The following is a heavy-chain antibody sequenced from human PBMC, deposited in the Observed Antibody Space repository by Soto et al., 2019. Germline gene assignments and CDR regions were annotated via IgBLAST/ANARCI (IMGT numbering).Heavy chain of an antibody. V-gene: IGHV1-8*02. CDR1: GYTFTTYD. Sequence: ASVKVSCKASGYTFTTYDVSWVRQASGQGLEWMGWMNPSNGNTGYAQKFQGRVTMTRNTSISTVYMELSGLRPDDTAVYYCARRKERSGPHYFDYWGQGTRVPVHS. D-gene: IGHD6-25*01. CDR2: MNPSNGNT. J-gene: IGHJ4*02. CDR3: ARRKERSGPHYFDY.